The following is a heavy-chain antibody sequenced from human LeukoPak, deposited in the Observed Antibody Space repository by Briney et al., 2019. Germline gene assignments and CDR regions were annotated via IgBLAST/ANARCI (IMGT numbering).Heavy chain of an antibody. CDR1: GGSISSSSYY. CDR2: IYYSGST. CDR3: ARARGAEAIDY. Sequence: SETLSLTCTVSGGSISSSSYYWGWIRQPPGKGLEWTGSIYYSGSTYYNPSLKSRVTISVDTSKNQFSLKLRSLTAADTAVYYCARARGAEAIDYWGQGTLVTVSS. J-gene: IGHJ4*02. D-gene: IGHD6-25*01. V-gene: IGHV4-39*01.